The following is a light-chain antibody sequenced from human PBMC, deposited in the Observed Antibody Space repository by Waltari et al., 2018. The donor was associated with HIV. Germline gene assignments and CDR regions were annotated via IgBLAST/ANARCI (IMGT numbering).Light chain of an antibody. CDR3: QQSYNTPYT. J-gene: IGKJ2*01. CDR2: TVS. V-gene: IGKV1-39*01. CDR1: QSIGNY. Sequence: DIQLTQSPSSLSASVGDRVTITCRASQSIGNYLNWYQQKPGKAPKVLTYTVSSLQSGVPSRISGSRSGTDFTLTINSLQPEDFATYFCQQSYNTPYTFGQGTKLEIK.